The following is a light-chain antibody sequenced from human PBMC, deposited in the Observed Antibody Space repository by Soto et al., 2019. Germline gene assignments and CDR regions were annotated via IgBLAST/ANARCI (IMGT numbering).Light chain of an antibody. J-gene: IGKJ3*01. CDR1: QSDSSSY. Sequence: EIVLTQSPGTLSLSPGERATLSCRASQSDSSSYLAWYQQKPGQAPRLLIYGASSRATGIPDRFSGSGSGTDFTLTISRLEPEDFAVYYCQQYGSSRLTFGPGTKVDIK. V-gene: IGKV3-20*01. CDR3: QQYGSSRLT. CDR2: GAS.